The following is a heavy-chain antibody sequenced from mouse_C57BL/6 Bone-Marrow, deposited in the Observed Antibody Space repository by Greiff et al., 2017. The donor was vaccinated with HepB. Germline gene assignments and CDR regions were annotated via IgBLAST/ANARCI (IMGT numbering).Heavy chain of an antibody. CDR1: GYTFTSYG. J-gene: IGHJ3*01. CDR2: IYPRSGNT. CDR3: ARFEETWFAY. V-gene: IGHV1-81*01. Sequence: VHLVESGAELARPGASVKLSCKASGYTFTSYGISWVKQRTGQGLEWIGEIYPRSGNTYYNEKFKGKATLTADKSSSTAYMELRSLTSEDSAVYFCARFEETWFAYWGQGTLVTVSA.